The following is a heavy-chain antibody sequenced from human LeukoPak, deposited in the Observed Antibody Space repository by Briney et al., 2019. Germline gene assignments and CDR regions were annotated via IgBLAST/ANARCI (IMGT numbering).Heavy chain of an antibody. CDR2: IKQDGSER. V-gene: IGHV3-7*01. J-gene: IGHJ4*02. D-gene: IGHD3-16*02. Sequence: PGRSLRLSCAASGFTFSSYGMHWVRQAPGQGLEWVASIKQDGSERYYVDSVKGRFTISRDNAKNSLFLQLSSLRVEDTAVYYCARGSMHIYHLYTDYWGQGTLVTVSS. CDR3: ARGSMHIYHLYTDY. CDR1: GFTFSSYG.